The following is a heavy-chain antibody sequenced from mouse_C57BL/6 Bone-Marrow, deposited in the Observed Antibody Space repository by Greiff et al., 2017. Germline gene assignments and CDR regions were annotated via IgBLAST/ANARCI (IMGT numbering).Heavy chain of an antibody. CDR2: IYPGSGST. CDR1: VYSFTSYC. V-gene: IGHV1-55*01. CDR3: ARKRYPYWYFDV. Sequence: QVQLQQPGAELVKPGASVTMSCKASVYSFTSYCITWVKQRHGQGLEWIGDIYPGSGSTNYNETFKSKATLTVAPSSSTAYMQLSSLTSEDSAFDYCARKRYPYWYFDVWDTGTTVTVSS. D-gene: IGHD1-1*01. J-gene: IGHJ1*03.